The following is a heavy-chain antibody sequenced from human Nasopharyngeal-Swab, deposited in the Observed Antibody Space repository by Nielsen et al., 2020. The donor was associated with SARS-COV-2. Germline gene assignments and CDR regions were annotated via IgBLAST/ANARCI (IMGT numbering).Heavy chain of an antibody. V-gene: IGHV4-39*01. CDR2: IYYSGST. J-gene: IGHJ4*02. CDR1: GGSISSSSYY. Sequence: SETLSLTCTVSGGSISSSSYYWGWIRQPPGKGLEWIGSIYYSGSTYYNPSLKSRVTISVDASKNQFSLKLSSVTAADTAVYYCARQQWLVYFDYWGQGTLVTVSS. D-gene: IGHD6-19*01. CDR3: ARQQWLVYFDY.